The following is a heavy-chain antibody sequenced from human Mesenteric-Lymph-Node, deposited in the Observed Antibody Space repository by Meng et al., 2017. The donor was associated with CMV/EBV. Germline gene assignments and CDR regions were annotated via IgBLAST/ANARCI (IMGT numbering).Heavy chain of an antibody. J-gene: IGHJ6*02. Sequence: GGSLRLSCAASGFTFSSSGIHWVRQAPGKGLEWVAFIRYDGSNKYYADSVKGRFTISRDNSKNTLYLQMNSLRAEDSAVYYCARDIIMFRGVFPYSYGMDVWGQGATVTVSS. CDR2: IRYDGSNK. CDR3: ARDIIMFRGVFPYSYGMDV. V-gene: IGHV3-30*02. CDR1: GFTFSSSG. D-gene: IGHD3-10*01.